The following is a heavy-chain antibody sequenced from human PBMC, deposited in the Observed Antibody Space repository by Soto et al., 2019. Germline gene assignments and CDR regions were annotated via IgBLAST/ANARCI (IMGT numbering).Heavy chain of an antibody. CDR2: ISWNSGSI. Sequence: EVQLVESGGGLVQPGRSLRLSCAASGFTFDDYAMHWVRQAPGKGLEWVSGISWNSGSIGYADSVKGRFTISRDNAKNSLYLQMNSLRAEDTALYYCAKVRCSGGSCYCSNDAFDIWGQGTMVTVSS. D-gene: IGHD2-15*01. CDR3: AKVRCSGGSCYCSNDAFDI. J-gene: IGHJ3*02. V-gene: IGHV3-9*01. CDR1: GFTFDDYA.